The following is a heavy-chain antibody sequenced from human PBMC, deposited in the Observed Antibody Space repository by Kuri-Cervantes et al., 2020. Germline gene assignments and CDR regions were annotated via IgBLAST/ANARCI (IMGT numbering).Heavy chain of an antibody. Sequence: GGSLRLSCAASGFTFSSYGMHWVRQAPGKGLEWVAVTSYDGSNKYYGDSVKGRFTISRDNSKNMLYLQMNSLRAEDTAVYYCAKGRDFWSGSDYYYYGLDVWGQGTTVTVSS. CDR3: AKGRDFWSGSDYYYYGLDV. J-gene: IGHJ6*02. D-gene: IGHD3-3*01. CDR2: TSYDGSNK. CDR1: GFTFSSYG. V-gene: IGHV3-30*18.